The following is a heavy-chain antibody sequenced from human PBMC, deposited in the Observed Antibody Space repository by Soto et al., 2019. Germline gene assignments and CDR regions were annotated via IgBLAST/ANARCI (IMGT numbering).Heavy chain of an antibody. V-gene: IGHV1-69*13. CDR1: GGTFSSYA. CDR3: AREKASSSTPNFDY. CDR2: IIPIFGTA. Sequence: SVKVSCKASGGTFSSYAISWVRQAPGQGLEWMGGIIPIFGTANYAQKFQGRATITADESTSTAYMELSSLRSEDTAVYYCAREKASSSTPNFDYWGQGTLVTVSS. J-gene: IGHJ4*02. D-gene: IGHD6-6*01.